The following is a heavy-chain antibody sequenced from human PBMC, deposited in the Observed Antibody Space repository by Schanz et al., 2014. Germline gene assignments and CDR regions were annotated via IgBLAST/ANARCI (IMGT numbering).Heavy chain of an antibody. J-gene: IGHJ4*02. CDR3: ARWFLIRGVILDS. D-gene: IGHD3-10*01. CDR1: GFTFSTYA. Sequence: EVQLLESGGGLVRPGGSLRLSCAASGFTFSTYAMAWVRQAPGKGLEWVSSINTGGDSTYYADSVKGRFTISRDNSRDTVYLQMNSLRADDTAMYYCARWFLIRGVILDSWGQGTLVTVSS. V-gene: IGHV3-23*01. CDR2: INTGGDST.